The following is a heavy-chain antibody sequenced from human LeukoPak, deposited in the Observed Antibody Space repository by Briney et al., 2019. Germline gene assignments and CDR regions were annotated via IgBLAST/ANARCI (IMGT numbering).Heavy chain of an antibody. CDR2: ISGSGGST. CDR3: AKPYYYGSGSYYGNFLH. CDR1: GFTFSSYG. D-gene: IGHD3-10*01. V-gene: IGHV3-23*01. J-gene: IGHJ4*02. Sequence: PGGTLRLSCAASGFTFSSYGMSWVRQAPGKGLEWVSAISGSGGSTYYADSVKGRFTISRDNSKDTLYLQMDSLTAGDTAAYYCAKPYYYGSGSYYGNFLHWGQGTLVTVSS.